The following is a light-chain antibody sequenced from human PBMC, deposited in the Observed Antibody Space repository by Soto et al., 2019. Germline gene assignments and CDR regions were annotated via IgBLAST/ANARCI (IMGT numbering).Light chain of an antibody. CDR1: QSVSSY. Sequence: EIVLTQSPATLSLSPGERATLSCRASQSVSSYLAWYQQKPGQAPRLLIYDASNRATGIPARFYGSGSGTDFALTISSLEPEDFALYYCQQRSNWPLTFGGGTKVEIK. CDR3: QQRSNWPLT. CDR2: DAS. J-gene: IGKJ4*01. V-gene: IGKV3-11*01.